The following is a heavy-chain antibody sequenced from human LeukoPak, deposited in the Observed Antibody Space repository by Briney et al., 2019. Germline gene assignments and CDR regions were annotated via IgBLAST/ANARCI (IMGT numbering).Heavy chain of an antibody. V-gene: IGHV1-2*02. CDR2: INPNSGDT. J-gene: IGHJ4*02. CDR3: ARDRHWNQGNFDY. D-gene: IGHD1-1*01. CDR1: GDTFTGYY. Sequence: VASVKVSCKASGDTFTGYYMHWVRQAPGQGLEWMGWINPNSGDTNYAQKFQGRVTMTRDTSINTAFMELSRLRSDDTAVYYCARDRHWNQGNFDYWGQGTLVTVSS.